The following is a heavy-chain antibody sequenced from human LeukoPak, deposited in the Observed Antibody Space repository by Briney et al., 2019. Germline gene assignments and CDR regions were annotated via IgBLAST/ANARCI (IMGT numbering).Heavy chain of an antibody. CDR3: ARDELGSGDYYGSGSYYNPLDY. Sequence: GASVKVSCKASGYTFTSYGISWVRQAPGQGLEWMGWISAYNGNTNYAQKLQGRVTMTTDTSTSTAYTELRSLRSDDTAVYYCARDELGSGDYYGSGSYYNPLDYWGQGTLVTVSS. J-gene: IGHJ4*02. CDR2: ISAYNGNT. V-gene: IGHV1-18*01. D-gene: IGHD3-10*01. CDR1: GYTFTSYG.